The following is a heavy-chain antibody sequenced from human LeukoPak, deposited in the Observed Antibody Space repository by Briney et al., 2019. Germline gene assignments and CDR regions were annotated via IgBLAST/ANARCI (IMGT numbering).Heavy chain of an antibody. Sequence: ASVKVSCKASGYTFTSYAMNWVRQAPGQGLEWMGWINTNTGNPTYAQGFTGRFVFSLDTSVSTAYLQISSLKAEVTAVYYCARDSYSSSWYDYYYYYGMDVWGQGTTVTVSS. CDR2: INTNTGNP. CDR1: GYTFTSYA. V-gene: IGHV7-4-1*02. D-gene: IGHD6-13*01. J-gene: IGHJ6*02. CDR3: ARDSYSSSWYDYYYYYGMDV.